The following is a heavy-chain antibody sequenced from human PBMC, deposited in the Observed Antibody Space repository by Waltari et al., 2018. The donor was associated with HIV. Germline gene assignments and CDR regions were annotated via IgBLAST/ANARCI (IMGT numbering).Heavy chain of an antibody. CDR2: IYYSGNA. D-gene: IGHD3-22*01. Sequence: QVQLQESGPGLVKPSETLSLTCSVSGDSITTYFWNWLRQPPGKGLEWIGYIYYSGNANYNPSLKSRVSMSLDTSRNQFSLKLTSVTAADAAVYYCARGGTFDSAGHYLFVSWGQGTLVTVSS. CDR1: GDSITTYF. V-gene: IGHV4-59*01. CDR3: ARGGTFDSAGHYLFVS. J-gene: IGHJ4*02.